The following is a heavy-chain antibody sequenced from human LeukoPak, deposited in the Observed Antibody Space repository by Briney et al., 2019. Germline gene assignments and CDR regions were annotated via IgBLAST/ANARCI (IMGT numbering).Heavy chain of an antibody. J-gene: IGHJ4*02. CDR3: VKGSSGWYEGYFDY. V-gene: IGHV3-64D*09. CDR1: GFTFSWYA. D-gene: IGHD6-19*01. Sequence: GGSLRLSWSASGFTFSWYAMHWVRQAPGKGLEYVSTISSNGGSTYYADSVKGRFTISRDNSKNTLYLQMSSLRAEDTAVYYCVKGSSGWYEGYFDYWGQGTLVTVSS. CDR2: ISSNGGST.